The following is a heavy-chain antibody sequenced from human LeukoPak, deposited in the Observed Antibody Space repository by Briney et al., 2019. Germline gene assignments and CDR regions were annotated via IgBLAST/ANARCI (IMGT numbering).Heavy chain of an antibody. V-gene: IGHV3-23*01. D-gene: IGHD6-13*01. J-gene: IGHJ5*01. CDR3: AKDGYSSSRYDWFDS. Sequence: PGGSLRLSCAASGFTFSSYAMSWVRQAPGKGLEWVSAISGSGGSTYYADSVKGRFTISRDNSKNTLYLQMNSLRAEDTAIYYCAKDGYSSSRYDWFDSWGQGTLVTVSS. CDR2: ISGSGGST. CDR1: GFTFSSYA.